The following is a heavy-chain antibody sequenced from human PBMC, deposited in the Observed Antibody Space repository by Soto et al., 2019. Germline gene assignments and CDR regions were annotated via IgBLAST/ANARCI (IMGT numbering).Heavy chain of an antibody. Sequence: GASVKVCCKASGYTFTSYYMHWVRQAPGQGLEWMGIINPSGGSTSYAQKFQGRVTMTRDTSTSTVYMELSSLRSEDTAVYYCARRGPYDIVVAPVMWAAFDIWGQGTMVSVSS. CDR2: INPSGGST. CDR3: ARRGPYDIVVAPVMWAAFDI. CDR1: GYTFTSYY. D-gene: IGHD2-2*01. J-gene: IGHJ3*02. V-gene: IGHV1-46*03.